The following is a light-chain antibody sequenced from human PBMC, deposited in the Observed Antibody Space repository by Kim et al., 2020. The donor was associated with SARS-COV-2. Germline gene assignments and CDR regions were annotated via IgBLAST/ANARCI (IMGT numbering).Light chain of an antibody. V-gene: IGLV1-47*01. Sequence: TLSSSGPRPNIVPSSVSCYHPLPAPAPPLLISRNNPRPSGVPDRFSGSKSGTSASLAISGLRSEDEADYYCEAWDDSLRGHVFGTGTKVTVL. CDR1: RPNIVPSS. CDR2: RNN. CDR3: EAWDDSLRGHV. J-gene: IGLJ1*01.